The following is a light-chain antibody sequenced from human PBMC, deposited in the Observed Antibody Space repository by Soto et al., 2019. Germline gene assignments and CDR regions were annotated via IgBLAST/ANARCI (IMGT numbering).Light chain of an antibody. CDR1: SGHSSYA. CDR3: QTWGTGVV. CDR2: LNSDGSH. V-gene: IGLV4-69*02. Sequence: QYVLTQSPSASASLGASVKLTCTLSSGHSSYAIAWHQQQPEKGPRYLMKLNSDGSHSKGDGIPDRFSGSSSGAERYLIISSLQSEDEADYYCQTWGTGVVFGGGTKLTVL. J-gene: IGLJ2*01.